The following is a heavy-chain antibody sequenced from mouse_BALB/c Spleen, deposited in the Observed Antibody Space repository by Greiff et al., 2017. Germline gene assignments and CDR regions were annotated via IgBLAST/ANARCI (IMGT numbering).Heavy chain of an antibody. CDR3: AREKGNSFDY. Sequence: DVQLQESGPGLVKPSQSLSLTCTVTGYSITSDYAWNWIRQFPGNKLEWMGYISYSGSTSYNPSLKSRISITRDTSKNQFFLQLNSVTTEDTATYYCAREKGNSFDYWGQGTTLTVSS. CDR2: ISYSGST. J-gene: IGHJ2*01. CDR1: GYSITSDYA. V-gene: IGHV3-2*02.